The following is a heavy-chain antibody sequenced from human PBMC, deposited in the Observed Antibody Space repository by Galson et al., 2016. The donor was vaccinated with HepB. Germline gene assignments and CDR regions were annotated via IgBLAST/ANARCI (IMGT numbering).Heavy chain of an antibody. D-gene: IGHD2-21*02. J-gene: IGHJ4*02. V-gene: IGHV3-48*02. CDR2: IRGSSTTI. CDR3: ARVYCGGDGYSRNMAFDY. CDR1: GITFSPYS. Sequence: SPRLSCAASGITFSPYSMNWVRQAPGKGLGWASCIRGSSTTIYYAGFVKGRFTIPRDNAKNSLSLQMNSLRDEDTAVYYCARVYCGGDGYSRNMAFDYWGQGTLVTVSS.